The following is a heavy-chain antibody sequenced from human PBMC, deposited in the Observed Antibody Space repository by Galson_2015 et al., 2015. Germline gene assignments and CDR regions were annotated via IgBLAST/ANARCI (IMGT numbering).Heavy chain of an antibody. Sequence: QSSAQVIQPVESLQMSCRGSGASFSHDWSAWVGQVPVDVLEWVDIIYPGDSDTIYGPSFQGQVTISANKSISHAYLQWSSLTASDTALYFCTRSANNGTRESWFDPWGQGTLVTVSS. V-gene: IGHV5-51*01. J-gene: IGHJ5*02. CDR2: IYPGDSDT. CDR3: TRSANNGTRESWFDP. CDR1: GASFSHDW. D-gene: IGHD1-26*01.